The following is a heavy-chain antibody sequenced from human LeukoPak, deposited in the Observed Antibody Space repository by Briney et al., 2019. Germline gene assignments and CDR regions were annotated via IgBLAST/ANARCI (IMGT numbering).Heavy chain of an antibody. V-gene: IGHV3-7*01. CDR1: GFTFGDYY. D-gene: IGHD3/OR15-3a*01. CDR2: INKDGSGE. J-gene: IGHJ4*02. CDR3: AKEDWYRFDY. Sequence: QPGGSLRLSFAASGFTFGDYYMAWVRQAPGKGLEWLGNINKDGSGEFYVDSVKGRFSISRDNTKNSLYLQMNSLRADDTAVYFCAKEDWYRFDYWGQGILVTVSS.